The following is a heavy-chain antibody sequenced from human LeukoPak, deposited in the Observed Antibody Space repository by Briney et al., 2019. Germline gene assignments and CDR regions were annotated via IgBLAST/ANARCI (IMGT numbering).Heavy chain of an antibody. J-gene: IGHJ6*02. CDR2: ISWNSGSI. CDR3: AKDRSGNYYYGMDV. D-gene: IGHD6-25*01. CDR1: GFTFDDYA. V-gene: IGHV3-9*01. Sequence: LRLSCAASGFTFDDYAMHWVRQAPGKGLEWVSGISWNSGSIGYADSVKGRFTISRDNAKNSLYLQMNSLRAEDTALYYCAKDRSGNYYYGMDVWGQGTTVTVSS.